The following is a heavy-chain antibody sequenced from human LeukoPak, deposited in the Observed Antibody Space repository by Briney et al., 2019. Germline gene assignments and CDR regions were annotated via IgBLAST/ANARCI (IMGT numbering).Heavy chain of an antibody. CDR2: ISWNSGSI. Sequence: GGSLRLSCAASGFTFDDYAMHWVRQAPGKGLEWVSGISWNSGSIGYADSVKGRFTISRDNAKNSLDLQINSLRAEDTAVYYCARDIGSGTTGTTGVLVNWGQGTLVTVSS. CDR1: GFTFDDYA. CDR3: ARDIGSGTTGTTGVLVN. D-gene: IGHD1-1*01. J-gene: IGHJ4*02. V-gene: IGHV3-9*01.